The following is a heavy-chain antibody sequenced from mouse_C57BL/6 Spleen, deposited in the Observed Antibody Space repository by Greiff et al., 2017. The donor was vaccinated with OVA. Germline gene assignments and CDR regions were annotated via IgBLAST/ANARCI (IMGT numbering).Heavy chain of an antibody. CDR3: ARTGGNYAYAMDY. CDR1: GYSFTDYN. J-gene: IGHJ4*01. Sequence: VQLKQSGPELVKPGASVKISCKASGYSFTDYNMNWVKQSNGKSLEWLGVINPNYGTPSYNQKFKGKATLTVDHTSSTAYMQLNSLTSEDSAVYYCARTGGNYAYAMDYWGQGTSVTVSS. D-gene: IGHD2-1*01. V-gene: IGHV1-39*01. CDR2: INPNYGTP.